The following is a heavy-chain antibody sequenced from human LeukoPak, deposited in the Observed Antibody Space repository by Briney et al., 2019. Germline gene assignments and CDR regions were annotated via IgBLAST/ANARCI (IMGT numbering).Heavy chain of an antibody. J-gene: IGHJ4*02. D-gene: IGHD2-15*01. Sequence: PSETLSLTCTVSGGSISSSSYYWGWIRQPPGKGLEWIGSIYYSGSTYYNPSLKSRVTISVDTSKNQFSLKLSSVTAADTAVYYCARDFFEYCSGGSCYREYYFDYWGQGTLVTVSS. V-gene: IGHV4-39*02. CDR1: GGSISSSSYY. CDR2: IYYSGST. CDR3: ARDFFEYCSGGSCYREYYFDY.